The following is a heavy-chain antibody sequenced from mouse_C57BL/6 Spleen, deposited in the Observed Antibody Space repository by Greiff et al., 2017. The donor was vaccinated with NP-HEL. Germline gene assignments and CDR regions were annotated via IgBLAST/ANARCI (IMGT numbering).Heavy chain of an antibody. CDR1: GYTFTSYW. Sequence: QVQLQQSGAELVMPGASVKLSCKASGYTFTSYWMHWVKQRPGQGLEWIGEIDPSDSYTNYNQKFKGKSTLTVDKSSSTAYMQLSSLTSEDSAVYYCARTQGRGYAMDYWGQGTSVTVSS. V-gene: IGHV1-69*01. J-gene: IGHJ4*01. CDR3: ARTQGRGYAMDY. CDR2: IDPSDSYT.